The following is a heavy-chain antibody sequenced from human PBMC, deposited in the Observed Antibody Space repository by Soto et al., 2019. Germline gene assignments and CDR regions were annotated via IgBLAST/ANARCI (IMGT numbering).Heavy chain of an antibody. Sequence: TSETLSLTCAVYGGSFSGYYWSWIRQPPGKGLEWIGEINHSGSTNYNPSLKSRVTISVDTSKNQFSLKLSSVTAADTAVYYCARNYYDSSGEPRGIDYWGQGTLVTVSS. CDR1: GGSFSGYY. CDR2: INHSGST. D-gene: IGHD3-22*01. J-gene: IGHJ4*02. V-gene: IGHV4-34*01. CDR3: ARNYYDSSGEPRGIDY.